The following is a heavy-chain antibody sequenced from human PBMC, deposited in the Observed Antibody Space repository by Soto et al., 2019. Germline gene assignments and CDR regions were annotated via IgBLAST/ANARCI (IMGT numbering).Heavy chain of an antibody. Sequence: SVKVSCKASGGTFSSYAISWVRQAPGQGLEWMGGIIPIFGTANYAQKFQGRVTITADESTSTAYMELSSLRSEDTAVYYCALGISRRYCSGGSCIDYWGQGTLVTVS. D-gene: IGHD2-15*01. J-gene: IGHJ4*02. CDR3: ALGISRRYCSGGSCIDY. CDR2: IIPIFGTA. CDR1: GGTFSSYA. V-gene: IGHV1-69*13.